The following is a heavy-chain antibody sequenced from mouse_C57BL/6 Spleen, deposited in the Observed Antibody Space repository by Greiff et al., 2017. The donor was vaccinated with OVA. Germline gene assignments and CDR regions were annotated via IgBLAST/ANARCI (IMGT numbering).Heavy chain of an antibody. Sequence: EVQLLQSGGGLVKPGGSLKLSCAASGFTFTSYAMSWVRQTPEKRLEWVAIISDDGSDTNYQDNVKGKATISRDNAKNNLYLQMDNLKSEDTAVYYCARGYGSGVWYFAFWGKGTTVTVSS. J-gene: IGHJ1*03. CDR2: ISDDGSDT. CDR3: ARGYGSGVWYFAF. CDR1: GFTFTSYA. D-gene: IGHD1-1*01. V-gene: IGHV5-4*01.